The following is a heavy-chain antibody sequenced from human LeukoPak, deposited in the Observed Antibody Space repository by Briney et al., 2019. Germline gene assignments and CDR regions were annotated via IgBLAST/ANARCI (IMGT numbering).Heavy chain of an antibody. Sequence: SQTLFLTCTVSGGSISSGSYYWSWIRQPAGKGLEWIGRIYTSGSTNYNPSLKSRVTISVDTSKNQFSLKLSSVTAADTAVYYCARDTVIAVAGTKPHYYYGMDVWGQGTTVTVSS. J-gene: IGHJ6*02. CDR2: IYTSGST. D-gene: IGHD6-19*01. CDR1: GGSISSGSYY. V-gene: IGHV4-61*02. CDR3: ARDTVIAVAGTKPHYYYGMDV.